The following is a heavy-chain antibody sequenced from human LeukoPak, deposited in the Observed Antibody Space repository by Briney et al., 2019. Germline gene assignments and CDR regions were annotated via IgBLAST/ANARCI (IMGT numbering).Heavy chain of an antibody. D-gene: IGHD2-8*02. CDR2: VSSSSSYI. V-gene: IGHV3-21*01. Sequence: GGSLRLSCAASGLTFSSYNMNWVRQAPGKGLEWVSSVSSSSSYIYYADSVKGRFTISRDNAKDSLYLQMNSLRADDTAVYYCARDRGGVGGNWLDPWGRGTLVTVSS. CDR1: GLTFSSYN. CDR3: ARDRGGVGGNWLDP. J-gene: IGHJ5*02.